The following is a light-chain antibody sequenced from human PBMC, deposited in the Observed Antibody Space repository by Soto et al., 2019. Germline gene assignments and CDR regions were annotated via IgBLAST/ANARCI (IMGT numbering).Light chain of an antibody. J-gene: IGKJ2*01. V-gene: IGKV1-5*03. CDR1: QSISSW. CDR2: QAS. Sequence: DIQMTQSPSTLSASVGDRITITCRASQSISSWLAWYQQKPGKAPNLLIFQASNLGSGVPSRFSGSGSGTEFTLTITSLQPDDFATYYCQQYNSFPRTFGQGTKVDI. CDR3: QQYNSFPRT.